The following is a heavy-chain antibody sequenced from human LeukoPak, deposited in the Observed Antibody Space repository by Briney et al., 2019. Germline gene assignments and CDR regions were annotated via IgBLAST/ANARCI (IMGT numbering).Heavy chain of an antibody. CDR2: IYYSGKV. D-gene: IGHD6-19*01. Sequence: SETLSLTCTVSGGSMSSNSYYWAWIRQSPGKGLEWIGSIYYSGKVYYNPSLKSRVDISVHTAKNQFSLKLTSATAADTAVYYCARDKSSGWYYFDHWGQGTLVTVSS. CDR1: GGSMSSNSYY. J-gene: IGHJ4*02. V-gene: IGHV4-39*07. CDR3: ARDKSSGWYYFDH.